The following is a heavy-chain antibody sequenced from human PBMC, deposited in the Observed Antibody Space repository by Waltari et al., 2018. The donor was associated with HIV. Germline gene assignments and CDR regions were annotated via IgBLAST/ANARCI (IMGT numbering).Heavy chain of an antibody. V-gene: IGHV4-61*01. D-gene: IGHD3-10*01. CDR2: ISHSGST. J-gene: IGHJ5*02. CDR3: ARGTMGRGVIPPNWFDP. Sequence: QVQLEESGPGLVKPSETLSLTCTVFGGSVSSGSSYWSLIRQPPGKGLEWIGYISHSGSTNYNPFFKSRVTISLDTSKREFSLRLTSVTTADTAVYYCARGTMGRGVIPPNWFDPWGQGTLVTVSS. CDR1: GGSVSSGSSY.